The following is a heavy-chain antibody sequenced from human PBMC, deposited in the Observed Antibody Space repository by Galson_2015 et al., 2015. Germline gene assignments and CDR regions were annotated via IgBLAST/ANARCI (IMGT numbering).Heavy chain of an antibody. D-gene: IGHD6-13*01. CDR2: INPNSGGT. V-gene: IGHV1-2*04. J-gene: IGHJ4*02. CDR3: ARSPGIAAAGTWDYFDY. CDR1: GYTFTGYY. Sequence: SVKVSCKASGYTFTGYYMHWVRQAPGQGLEWMGWINPNSGGTNYAQKFQGWVTMTRDTSISTAYMELSRLRSDDTAVYYCARSPGIAAAGTWDYFDYWGQGTLVTVSS.